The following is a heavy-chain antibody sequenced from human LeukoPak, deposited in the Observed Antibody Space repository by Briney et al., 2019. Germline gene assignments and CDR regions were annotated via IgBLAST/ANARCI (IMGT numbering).Heavy chain of an antibody. CDR1: GGSISSNSYY. D-gene: IGHD3-10*01. CDR3: ARNRYYYGSGSYGVPNWFDP. V-gene: IGHV4-39*01. CDR2: IYYSGST. J-gene: IGHJ5*02. Sequence: SETLSLTCTVSGGSISSNSYYWGWIRQSPGKGLEWIGTIYYSGSTYYNPSLKSRVTISVDTSKNQSSLKLSSVTAADTAMYYCARNRYYYGSGSYGVPNWFDPWGQGTLATVSS.